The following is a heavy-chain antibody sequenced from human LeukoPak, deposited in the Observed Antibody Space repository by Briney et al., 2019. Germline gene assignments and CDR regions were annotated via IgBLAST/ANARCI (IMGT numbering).Heavy chain of an antibody. CDR1: KYTFTGFY. D-gene: IGHD5-12*01. CDR2: INPDSGDT. V-gene: IGHV1-2*02. Sequence: ASVKVSCKASKYTFTGFYMNWVRQAPGQGLEWMGWINPDSGDTKYAQKFQGRVTMTRDTSISTAYMELSRLRSDDTAVYYCAREGSGYDKAFDYWGQGTLVTVSS. CDR3: AREGSGYDKAFDY. J-gene: IGHJ4*02.